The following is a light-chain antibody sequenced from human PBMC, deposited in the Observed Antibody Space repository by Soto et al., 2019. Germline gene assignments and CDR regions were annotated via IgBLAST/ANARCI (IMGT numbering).Light chain of an antibody. J-gene: IGKJ4*01. Sequence: VLTQSPTALSMSPGERATRSCRASHSVGSNLAWYQQNPGQAPRLLIYGASTRATGVPARFSGSGSATQFTLTISSLQSEDFGFYYCQQYKQWPVAFGGGTKVDI. V-gene: IGKV3-15*01. CDR2: GAS. CDR3: QQYKQWPVA. CDR1: HSVGSN.